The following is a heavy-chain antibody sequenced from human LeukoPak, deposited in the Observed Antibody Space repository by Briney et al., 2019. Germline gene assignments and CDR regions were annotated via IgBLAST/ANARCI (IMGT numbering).Heavy chain of an antibody. CDR1: GGSFSGYY. D-gene: IGHD3-16*02. V-gene: IGHV4-34*01. Sequence: SETLSLTCAVYGGSFSGYYWSWIRQPPGKGLEWIGEINHSGSTNYNPSLKSRVTISEDTSKNQFSLKLSSVTPADTALYYCARRRLEILWGSYRHPPYYFDYWGQGTLVPVPS. CDR3: ARRRLEILWGSYRHPPYYFDY. J-gene: IGHJ4*02. CDR2: INHSGST.